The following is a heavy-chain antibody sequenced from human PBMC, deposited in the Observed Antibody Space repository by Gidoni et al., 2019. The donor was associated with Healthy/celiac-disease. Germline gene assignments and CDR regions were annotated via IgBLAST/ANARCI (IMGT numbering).Heavy chain of an antibody. CDR1: GYSFASYW. CDR2: IAPSDSYP. CDR3: ARSAAGTYYYYGMDV. J-gene: IGHJ6*02. Sequence: EVQLVQSGAEVKKPGGSLRISCRGSGYSFASYWISWVRQMPGKGREWMGSIAPSDSYPNDSPSFQGHVTISADKSISTAYLQWSSLKASDTAMYYCARSAAGTYYYYGMDVWGQGTTVTVSS. V-gene: IGHV5-10-1*03. D-gene: IGHD6-13*01.